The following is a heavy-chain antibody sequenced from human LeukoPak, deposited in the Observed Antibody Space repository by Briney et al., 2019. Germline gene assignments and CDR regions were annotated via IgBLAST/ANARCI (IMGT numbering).Heavy chain of an antibody. CDR1: GYTFTSYG. D-gene: IGHD2-2*01. J-gene: IGHJ4*02. Sequence: ASVKVSCKASGYTFTSYGIGWVRQAPGQGLEWMGWISAYNGNTNYAQKLQGRVTMTTDTSTSTAYMELRSLRSDDTAVYYCARDMEGYCSSTSCYSGFLDYWGQGTLVTVSS. CDR2: ISAYNGNT. CDR3: ARDMEGYCSSTSCYSGFLDY. V-gene: IGHV1-18*04.